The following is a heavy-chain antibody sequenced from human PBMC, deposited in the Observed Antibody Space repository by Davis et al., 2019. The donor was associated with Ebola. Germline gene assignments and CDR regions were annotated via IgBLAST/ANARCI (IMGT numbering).Heavy chain of an antibody. CDR3: ARDWGDGYPGSGDY. J-gene: IGHJ4*02. CDR1: GRTFSSYA. Sequence: SVKVSCKASGRTFSSYAISWVRQVPGQGLEWMGRIITILGIANYAQKFQGRVTITADKSTSTAYMELSSLRSEDTAVYYCARDWGDGYPGSGDYWGQGTLVTVSS. CDR2: IITILGIA. D-gene: IGHD5-24*01. V-gene: IGHV1-69*04.